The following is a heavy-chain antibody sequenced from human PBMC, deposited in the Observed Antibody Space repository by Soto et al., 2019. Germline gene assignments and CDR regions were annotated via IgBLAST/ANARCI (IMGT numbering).Heavy chain of an antibody. Sequence: SGPTLVNPTQTLTLTCTFSGFSLSTSGVGVGWIRQPPGKALEWLALIYWNDDKRYSPSLKSRLTITKDTSKNQVVLTMTNMDPVDTATYYCAHRLGYCSGGSCEYNWFDPWGQGTLVTVSS. CDR3: AHRLGYCSGGSCEYNWFDP. J-gene: IGHJ5*02. V-gene: IGHV2-5*01. CDR2: IYWNDDK. CDR1: GFSLSTSGVG. D-gene: IGHD2-15*01.